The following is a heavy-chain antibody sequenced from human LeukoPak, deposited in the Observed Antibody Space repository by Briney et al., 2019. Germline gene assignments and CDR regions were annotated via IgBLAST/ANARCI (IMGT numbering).Heavy chain of an antibody. Sequence: PSETLSLTCTVSGGSISSYYWNWIRQPPGKGLEWIGYIYYNGSTYYNPSLKSRVTMSVDMSKNQLSLKLSSVTAADTAVYYCAREGYYYDSSGYTPFDPWGQGTLVTVSS. J-gene: IGHJ5*02. V-gene: IGHV4-59*01. D-gene: IGHD3-22*01. CDR3: AREGYYYDSSGYTPFDP. CDR2: IYYNGST. CDR1: GGSISSYY.